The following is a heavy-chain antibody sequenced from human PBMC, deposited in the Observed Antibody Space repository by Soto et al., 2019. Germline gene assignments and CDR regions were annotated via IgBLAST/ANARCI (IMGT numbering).Heavy chain of an antibody. D-gene: IGHD3-9*01. Sequence: SETLSLTCTVSGGSISSYYWSWIRQPPGKGLEWIGYIYYSGSTNYNPSLKSRVTISVDTSKNQFSLKLSSVTAADTAVYYCAREGPSNYDILTGYQAGYYYGMDVWGQGTTVTVSS. CDR3: AREGPSNYDILTGYQAGYYYGMDV. CDR1: GGSISSYY. V-gene: IGHV4-59*01. J-gene: IGHJ6*02. CDR2: IYYSGST.